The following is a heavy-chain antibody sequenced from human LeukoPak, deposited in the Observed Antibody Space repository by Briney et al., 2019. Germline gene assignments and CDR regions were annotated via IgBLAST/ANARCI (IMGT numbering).Heavy chain of an antibody. V-gene: IGHV1-2*02. CDR1: GYTFTGYY. CDR2: ISPNSGGT. D-gene: IGHD3-22*01. Sequence: ASVKVSCKASGYTFTGYYMHWVRQAPGQGLEWMGWISPNSGGTNYAQKFQGRVTMTRDTSISTAYMELSRLRSDDTAVYYCAREDRDSSGLDWFDPWGQGTLVTVSS. CDR3: AREDRDSSGLDWFDP. J-gene: IGHJ5*02.